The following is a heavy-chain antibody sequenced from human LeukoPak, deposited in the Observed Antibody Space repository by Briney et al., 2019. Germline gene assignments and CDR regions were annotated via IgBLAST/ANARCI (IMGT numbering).Heavy chain of an antibody. V-gene: IGHV1-69*05. D-gene: IGHD1-26*01. CDR1: GGTFSSYA. Sequence: SVKVSCKXSGGTFSSYAISWVRQAPRQGLEWMGRIIPIFGTANYAQKFQGRVTITTDESTSTAYMELSSLRSEDTAVYYCARDAPVVPWELPTYFDYWGQGTLVTVSS. J-gene: IGHJ4*02. CDR2: IIPIFGTA. CDR3: ARDAPVVPWELPTYFDY.